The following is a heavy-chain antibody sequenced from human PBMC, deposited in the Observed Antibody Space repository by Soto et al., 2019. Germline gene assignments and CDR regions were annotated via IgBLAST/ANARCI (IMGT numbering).Heavy chain of an antibody. J-gene: IGHJ5*02. CDR1: GFSLTTNEVV. CDR2: IYGNNDE. D-gene: IGHD4-17*01. CDR3: AHRTTVTRIYH. V-gene: IGHV2-5*01. Sequence: QITLKESGPTLVKSTQTLTLTCTFSGFSLTTNEVVVGWIRQPPGKGLEWLGFIYGNNDERYSPSLKSRLAITKDSSNNQVVLTLANMDPADTATYYCAHRTTVTRIYHWGQGVLVSVSS.